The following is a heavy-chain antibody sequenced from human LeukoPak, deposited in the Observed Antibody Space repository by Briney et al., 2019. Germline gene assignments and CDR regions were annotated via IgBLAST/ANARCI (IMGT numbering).Heavy chain of an antibody. V-gene: IGHV3-48*04. J-gene: IGHJ4*02. CDR3: ARGRWEPGGGVDY. CDR1: GFTFSSYS. D-gene: IGHD1-26*01. Sequence: PGGSLRLSCAASGFTFSSYSMNWVRQAPGKGLEWVSYISSSGNTISYADSVKGRFTISRDNAKNSLYLQVISLRAEDTAVYYCARGRWEPGGGVDYWGQGTLVTVSS. CDR2: ISSSGNTI.